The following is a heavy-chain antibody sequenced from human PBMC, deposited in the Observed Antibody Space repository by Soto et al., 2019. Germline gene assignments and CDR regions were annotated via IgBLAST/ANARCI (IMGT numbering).Heavy chain of an antibody. CDR1: GFTFSDYF. D-gene: IGHD6-13*01. CDR2: ITNSGAYT. V-gene: IGHV3-11*06. Sequence: QVQLVESGGGLVKPGGSLRLSCAASGFTFSDYFMTWVRQAPGKGLEWISFITNSGAYTDYADSVKGRFTISRDNAKNSLYLQMNSLRAEDTAVYYCARGGQAATGPSYWYFDLWGRGTLVTVSS. J-gene: IGHJ2*01. CDR3: ARGGQAATGPSYWYFDL.